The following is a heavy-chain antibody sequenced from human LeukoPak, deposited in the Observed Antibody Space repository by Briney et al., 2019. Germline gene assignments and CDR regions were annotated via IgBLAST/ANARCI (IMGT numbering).Heavy chain of an antibody. CDR2: IWYDGSNK. D-gene: IGHD2-2*01. CDR1: GFTFSSNG. Sequence: GGSLRLSCVASGFTFSSNGMHWVRQAPGKGLEWVAVIWYDGSNKYYADSVKGRFTISRDNSKNTLYLQMDSLRAEDTAVYYCAKDMRPFFSYGMDVWGQGTTVTVSS. V-gene: IGHV3-30*02. J-gene: IGHJ6*02. CDR3: AKDMRPFFSYGMDV.